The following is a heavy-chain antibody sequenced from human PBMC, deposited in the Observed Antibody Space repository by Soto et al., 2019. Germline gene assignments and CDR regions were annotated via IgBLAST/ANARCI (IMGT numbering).Heavy chain of an antibody. Sequence: GGSLRLSCAASGFSFSDYYMTCVRQAPGKGLEWVSYIRSSGTTIYYADSVKGRFTISRDNAKNSLYLQMNGLRAEDTAIYYCARGITVAKAYYYYAMDVWGQGTTVTV. V-gene: IGHV3-11*01. CDR2: IRSSGTTI. J-gene: IGHJ6*01. CDR1: GFSFSDYY. CDR3: ARGITVAKAYYYYAMDV. D-gene: IGHD4-4*01.